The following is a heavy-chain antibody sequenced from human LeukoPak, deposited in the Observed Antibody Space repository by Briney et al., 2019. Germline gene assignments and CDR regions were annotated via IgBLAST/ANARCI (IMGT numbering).Heavy chain of an antibody. Sequence: GGSLRLSCAASGFTFSSYAMSWVRQAPGKGLEWVSTISGSGDTTYYADSVKGRFTISRDNSKNTVYLQMNSLRAEGTAIYYCAREVPALDYWGQGTLVTVSS. CDR3: AREVPALDY. D-gene: IGHD2-2*01. J-gene: IGHJ4*02. V-gene: IGHV3-23*01. CDR2: ISGSGDTT. CDR1: GFTFSSYA.